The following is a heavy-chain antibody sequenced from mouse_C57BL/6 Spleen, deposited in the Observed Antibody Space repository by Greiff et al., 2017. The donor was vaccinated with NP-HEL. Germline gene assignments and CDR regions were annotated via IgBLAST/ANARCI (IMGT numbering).Heavy chain of an antibody. CDR1: GYTFTDYN. CDR3: ARRGSYYYGSRGYYAMDY. V-gene: IGHV1-22*01. J-gene: IGHJ4*01. CDR2: INPNNGGT. D-gene: IGHD1-1*01. Sequence: EVQLQQSGPELVKPGASVKMSCKASGYTFTDYNMHWVKQSHGKSLEWIGYINPNNGGTSYNQKFKGKATLTVNKSSSTAYMELRSLTSEDSAVYYCARRGSYYYGSRGYYAMDYWGQGTSVTVSS.